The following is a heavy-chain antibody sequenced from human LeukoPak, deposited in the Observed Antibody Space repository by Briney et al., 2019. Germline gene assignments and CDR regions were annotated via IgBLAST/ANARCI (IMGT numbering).Heavy chain of an antibody. CDR1: GFTFSSYG. Sequence: GGSLRLSCAASGFTFSSYGMHWVRQAPGKGLEWVAVISYDGSNKYYADSVKGRFTISRDNSKNTLYVQMNSLRVEDTAVYYCAGWRGYCSGGSCYSVYWGQGTLVTVSS. D-gene: IGHD2-15*01. J-gene: IGHJ4*02. CDR2: ISYDGSNK. V-gene: IGHV3-30*03. CDR3: AGWRGYCSGGSCYSVY.